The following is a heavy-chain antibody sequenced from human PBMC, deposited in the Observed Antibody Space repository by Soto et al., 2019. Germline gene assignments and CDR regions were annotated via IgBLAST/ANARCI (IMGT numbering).Heavy chain of an antibody. CDR3: ARDYGSGSYYKAQGWFDP. CDR1: GFTFSSYS. J-gene: IGHJ5*02. D-gene: IGHD3-10*01. CDR2: ISSSSSYI. V-gene: IGHV3-21*01. Sequence: EVQLVESGGGLVKPGGSLRLSCAASGFTFSSYSMNWVRQAPGKGLEWVSSISSSSSYIYYADSVKGRFTISRDNAKNALDLQMNSLRAEDTAVYYCARDYGSGSYYKAQGWFDPWGQGTLVTVSS.